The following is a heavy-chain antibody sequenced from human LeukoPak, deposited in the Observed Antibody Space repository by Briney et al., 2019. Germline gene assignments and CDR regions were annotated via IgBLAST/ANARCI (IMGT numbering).Heavy chain of an antibody. V-gene: IGHV1-69*06. CDR2: IIPIFGTA. CDR3: ASCSSTSCRPYYYYYGMDV. D-gene: IGHD2-2*01. J-gene: IGHJ6*04. CDR1: GGTFSSYA. Sequence: ASVKVSCKASGGTFSSYAISWVRQAPGQGLEWMGGIIPIFGTANYAQKFQGRVTITADKSTSTAYMELSSLRSEDRAVYYCASCSSTSCRPYYYYYGMDVWGKGTTVTVSS.